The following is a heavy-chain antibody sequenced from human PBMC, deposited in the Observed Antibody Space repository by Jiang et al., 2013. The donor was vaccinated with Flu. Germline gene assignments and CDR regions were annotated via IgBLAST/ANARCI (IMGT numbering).Heavy chain of an antibody. V-gene: IGHV4-39*07. CDR3: VSSSNWYYFDY. Sequence: LEWIGTIYYSGTTYYTPSLKSRVTISVDTSKKQFSLKLTSVTAADTAVYYCVSSSNWYYFDYWGQGTLVTVSS. CDR2: IYYSGTT. D-gene: IGHD6-13*01. J-gene: IGHJ4*02.